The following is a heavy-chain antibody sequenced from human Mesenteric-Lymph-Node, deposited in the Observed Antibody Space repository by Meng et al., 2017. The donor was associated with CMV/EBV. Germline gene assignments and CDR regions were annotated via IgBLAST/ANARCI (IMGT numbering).Heavy chain of an antibody. CDR3: ARADRGDSTFSHYDY. J-gene: IGHJ4*02. CDR2: INPKSGDT. D-gene: IGHD3-10*01. V-gene: IGHV1-2*02. CDR1: GYIFTDYS. Sequence: ASVKVSCKTSGYIFTDYSIHWIRQAPGQGLEWMGWINPKSGDTDYAPKFQGGVTLTRDTSTSTIYMQTYLRSDDTAVYFCARADRGDSTFSHYDYWGQGTPVTVSS.